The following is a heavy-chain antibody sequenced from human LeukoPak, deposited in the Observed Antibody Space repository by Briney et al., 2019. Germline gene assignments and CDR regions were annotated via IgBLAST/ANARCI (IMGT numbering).Heavy chain of an antibody. CDR2: VYHVGTT. CDR1: GYSISSGYY. V-gene: IGHV4-38-2*02. Sequence: SETLSLTCTVSGYSISSGYYWGWIRQPPRKGLEWIGVYHVGTTDYNPSLKSRVTISVDGSRNQMSLTLSSVAAEDTAVYARGLGFLIGSIWYPDAFDIWGQGTMVTVSS. J-gene: IGHJ3*02. D-gene: IGHD6-13*01. CDR3: GLGFLIGSIWYPDAFDI.